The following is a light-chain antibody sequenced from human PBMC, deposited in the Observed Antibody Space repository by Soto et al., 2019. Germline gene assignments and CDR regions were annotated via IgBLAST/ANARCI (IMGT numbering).Light chain of an antibody. CDR1: SSDVGGYNY. CDR3: SSYAGSNNDV. V-gene: IGLV2-8*01. J-gene: IGLJ1*01. CDR2: EVI. Sequence: QSALTQPPSASGSPGQSVTISCTGTSSDVGGYNYVSWYQQHPGRAPKLIIYEVIKRPSGVPDRFSGSKSGNTASLTVSGLQAEDEADYYCSSYAGSNNDVFGTGTKLTVL.